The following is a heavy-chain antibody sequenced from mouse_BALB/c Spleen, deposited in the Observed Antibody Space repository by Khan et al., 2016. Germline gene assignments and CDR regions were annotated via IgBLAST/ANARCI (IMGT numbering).Heavy chain of an antibody. Sequence: QVQLKQSGADLARPGASVKLSCKASGYTFTDYYINWVKQRTGQGLEWIGEIYPGSGNTYYNEKFKGKATLIADKSSSTAYMQLSSLTSEDSAVYFCARVRVYYYAMDYWGQGTSITVSS. V-gene: IGHV1-77*01. J-gene: IGHJ4*01. CDR2: IYPGSGNT. D-gene: IGHD2-14*01. CDR3: ARVRVYYYAMDY. CDR1: GYTFTDYY.